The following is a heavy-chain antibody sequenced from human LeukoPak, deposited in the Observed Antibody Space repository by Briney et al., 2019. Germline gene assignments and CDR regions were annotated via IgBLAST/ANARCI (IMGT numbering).Heavy chain of an antibody. J-gene: IGHJ6*02. Sequence: GGSLRLSCAASGFTFSNYAMSWVRQAPGKGLQWVSAIDSGGGTYYANSVKGRFTISRDNSKNTLYLQLNSLRAEDTAVYYCAKESSWYGDYYYYGMDVWGQGTTVTVSS. CDR1: GFTFSNYA. D-gene: IGHD6-13*01. CDR3: AKESSWYGDYYYYGMDV. CDR2: IDSGGGT. V-gene: IGHV3-23*01.